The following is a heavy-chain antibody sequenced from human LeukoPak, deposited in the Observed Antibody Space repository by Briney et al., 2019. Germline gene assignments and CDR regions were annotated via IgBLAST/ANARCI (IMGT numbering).Heavy chain of an antibody. CDR2: VHRDGDT. Sequence: PGGSLRLSCAASGFTVSSNYMSWVRQAPGKGLEWVAVVHRDGDTYHADSVKGRFTISRDKSKNTVYLQMNSLRDEDTAVYYCARAPYGVGYTVERVYWGQGTLVTVSS. CDR1: GFTVSSNY. D-gene: IGHD1-1*01. V-gene: IGHV3-53*01. CDR3: ARAPYGVGYTVERVY. J-gene: IGHJ4*02.